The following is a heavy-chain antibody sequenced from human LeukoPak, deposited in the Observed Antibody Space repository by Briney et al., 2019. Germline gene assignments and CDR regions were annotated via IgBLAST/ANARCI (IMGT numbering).Heavy chain of an antibody. Sequence: GGSLRLSCAASGFTFSSYGMHWVRQAPGKGLEWVAVISYDGSNKYYADSVKGRFTNSRDSSKNTLYLQMNSLRAEDTAVYYCAKTATVTIDYWGQGTLVTVSS. D-gene: IGHD4-17*01. CDR2: ISYDGSNK. CDR1: GFTFSSYG. CDR3: AKTATVTIDY. V-gene: IGHV3-30*18. J-gene: IGHJ4*02.